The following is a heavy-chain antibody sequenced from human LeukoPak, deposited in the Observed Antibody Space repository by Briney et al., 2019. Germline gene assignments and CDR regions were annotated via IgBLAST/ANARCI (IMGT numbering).Heavy chain of an antibody. CDR3: AREPAGNDFDY. J-gene: IGHJ4*02. D-gene: IGHD5-12*01. CDR1: GGTFSSYA. V-gene: IGHV7-4-1*02. Sequence: ASVKVSCKASGGTFSSYAISWVRQAPGQGLEWMGWINTNTGNPTYAQGFTGRFVFSMDTSVSTAYLQISSLKAEDTAVYYCAREPAGNDFDYWGQGTLVTVSS. CDR2: INTNTGNP.